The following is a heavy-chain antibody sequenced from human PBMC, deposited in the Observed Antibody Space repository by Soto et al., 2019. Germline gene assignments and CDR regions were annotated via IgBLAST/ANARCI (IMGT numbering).Heavy chain of an antibody. CDR3: AKDKLRFLEWLLYLFDY. D-gene: IGHD3-3*01. V-gene: IGHV3-23*01. CDR1: GFTFSSYA. Sequence: GGSLRLSCAASGFTFSSYAMSWVRQAPGKGLEWVSAISGSGGSTYYADSVKGRFTISRDNSKNTLYLQMNSLRAEDTAVYYCAKDKLRFLEWLLYLFDYWGQGTLVTVSS. J-gene: IGHJ4*02. CDR2: ISGSGGST.